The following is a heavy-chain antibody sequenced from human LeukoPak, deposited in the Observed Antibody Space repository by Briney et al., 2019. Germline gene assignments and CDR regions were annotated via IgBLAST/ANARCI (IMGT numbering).Heavy chain of an antibody. V-gene: IGHV4-39*02. J-gene: IGHJ4*02. CDR3: ASDYYGSGSYYNVSDY. D-gene: IGHD3-10*01. CDR1: GGSISSSSYY. CDR2: IYYSGST. Sequence: SETLSLTCTVSGGSISSSSYYWAWIRQPPGKGLEWIGDIYYSGSTNYNPSLKSRVTISVDTSKNHFSLKLSSVTAAETAVYYCASDYYGSGSYYNVSDYWGQGTLVTVSS.